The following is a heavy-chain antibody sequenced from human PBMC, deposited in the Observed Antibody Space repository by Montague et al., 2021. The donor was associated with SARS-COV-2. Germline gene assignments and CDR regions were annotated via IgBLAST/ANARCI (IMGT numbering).Heavy chain of an antibody. V-gene: IGHV4-31*03. CDR3: ARGRRYSSTWYGAFDP. J-gene: IGHJ5*02. CDR2: SYYSGST. D-gene: IGHD6-13*01. Sequence: TLSLTCTVSRGSISSGGNYWSWIRQRPAKGLEWIGYSYYSGSTYYNPSLKSRVSISVDTSKNQFSLKLSSVTAADTAVYYCARGRRYSSTWYGAFDPWGQGMQVTVSS. CDR1: RGSISSGGNY.